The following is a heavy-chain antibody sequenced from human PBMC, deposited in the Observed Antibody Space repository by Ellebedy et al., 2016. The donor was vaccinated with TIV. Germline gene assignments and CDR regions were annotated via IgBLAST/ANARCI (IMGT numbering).Heavy chain of an antibody. D-gene: IGHD3-16*01. V-gene: IGHV1-69*13. J-gene: IGHJ6*02. CDR2: IIPIFGTA. CDR1: GGTFSSYA. Sequence: ASVKVSCKASGGTFSSYAISWVRQAPGQGLEWMGGIIPIFGTANYAQKFQGRVTITADESTSTAYMELSSLRSEDTAVYYCARGGARYYYYGMDVWGQGTTVTVAS. CDR3: ARGGARYYYYGMDV.